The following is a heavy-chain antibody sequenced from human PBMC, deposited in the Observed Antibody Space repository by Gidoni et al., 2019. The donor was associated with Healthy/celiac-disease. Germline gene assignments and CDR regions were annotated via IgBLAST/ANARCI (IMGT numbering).Heavy chain of an antibody. CDR1: GFTFSSYG. D-gene: IGHD1-26*01. Sequence: QLQLVESGGGVVQPGRSLRLACAASGFTFSSYGMHWVRQAPGKGLEWVAVISYDGSNKYYADSVKGRFTISRDNSKNTLYLQMNSLRAEDTAVYYCAKDLEWELYRGMDVWGQGTTVTVSS. V-gene: IGHV3-30*18. J-gene: IGHJ6*02. CDR3: AKDLEWELYRGMDV. CDR2: ISYDGSNK.